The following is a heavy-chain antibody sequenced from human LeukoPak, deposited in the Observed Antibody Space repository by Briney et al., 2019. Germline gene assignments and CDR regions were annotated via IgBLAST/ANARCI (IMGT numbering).Heavy chain of an antibody. J-gene: IGHJ4*02. CDR3: AKDQSITMIVVVIPGQFDY. D-gene: IGHD3-22*01. CDR2: ISGSGGST. Sequence: PGGSLRLSCAASGFTFSSYAMSWVRQAPGKGLEWVSAISGSGGSTYYADSVKGRFTISRDNPKNTLYLQMNSLRAEDTAVYYCAKDQSITMIVVVIPGQFDYWGQGNLVTVSS. V-gene: IGHV3-23*01. CDR1: GFTFSSYA.